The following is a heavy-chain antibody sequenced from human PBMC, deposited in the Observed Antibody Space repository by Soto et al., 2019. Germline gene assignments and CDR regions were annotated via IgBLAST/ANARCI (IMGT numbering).Heavy chain of an antibody. CDR3: ASSGGYYYYGMDV. CDR1: GGSISSGDYY. Sequence: PAEILSLTCTVSGGSISSGDYYWSWIRQPPGKGLEWIGYIYYSGSTYYNPSLKSRVTISVDTSKNQFSLKLSSVTAADTAVYYCASSGGYYYYGMDVWGQGTTVTVSS. CDR2: IYYSGST. D-gene: IGHD1-1*01. J-gene: IGHJ6*02. V-gene: IGHV4-30-4*01.